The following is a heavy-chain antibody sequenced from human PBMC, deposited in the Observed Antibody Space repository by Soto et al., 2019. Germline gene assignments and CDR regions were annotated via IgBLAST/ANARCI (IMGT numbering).Heavy chain of an antibody. Sequence: HPGGSLRLSCAASGFTFSSYSMNWVRQAPGKGLEWVSYISSSSSTIYYADSVKGRFTISRDNAKNSLYLQMNSLRAEDTAVYYCAREHPDIVVVVAAPPGGMDVWGQGTTVTVSS. CDR3: AREHPDIVVVVAAPPGGMDV. CDR2: ISSSSSTI. V-gene: IGHV3-48*01. D-gene: IGHD2-15*01. CDR1: GFTFSSYS. J-gene: IGHJ6*02.